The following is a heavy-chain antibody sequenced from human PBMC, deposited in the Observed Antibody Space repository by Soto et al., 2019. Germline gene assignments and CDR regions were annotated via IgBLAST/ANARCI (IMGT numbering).Heavy chain of an antibody. J-gene: IGHJ6*02. Sequence: EVQLVESGGGLVQPGGSLRLSCVTSGCTFSSYCMTWVRQTPGKGLEWVANIKEDGSEKYYVASVKGRFTVSRDNAKSSLYLQVNSLRAEDTAVYFCARGIAVAGTAYSYYGMDFWGQGTTVTVSS. CDR3: ARGIAVAGTAYSYYGMDF. CDR1: GCTFSSYC. CDR2: IKEDGSEK. V-gene: IGHV3-7*03. D-gene: IGHD6-19*01.